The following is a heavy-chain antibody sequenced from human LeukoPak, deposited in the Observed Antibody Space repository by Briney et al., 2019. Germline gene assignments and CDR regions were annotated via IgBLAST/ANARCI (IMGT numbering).Heavy chain of an antibody. V-gene: IGHV4-39*01. J-gene: IGHJ4*02. CDR3: ARQYDY. Sequence: SSETLSLTCTVSGGSISSGSYYWGWIRQPPGKGLEWIGSIYYTGGTYYNPSLKSRVTISVATSKNQFSLTLTSVTAADTGVYFCARQYDYWGQGTLVTVSS. CDR1: GGSISSGSYY. CDR2: IYYTGGT.